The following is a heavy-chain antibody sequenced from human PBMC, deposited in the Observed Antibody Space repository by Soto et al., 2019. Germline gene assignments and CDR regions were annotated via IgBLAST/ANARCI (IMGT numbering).Heavy chain of an antibody. V-gene: IGHV4-31*03. Sequence: SETLSLTCSVSGVSVSGSVRIVTYYWSWIRQPPGKGLEWIGLIYYSGSTHYNPSLKSRLIISVNTSKNQFSLKLTSATAADTAVYYCARDLAVGWFDPWGQGTLVTVSS. D-gene: IGHD2-2*01. CDR2: IYYSGST. CDR1: GVSVSGSVRIVTYY. J-gene: IGHJ5*02. CDR3: ARDLAVGWFDP.